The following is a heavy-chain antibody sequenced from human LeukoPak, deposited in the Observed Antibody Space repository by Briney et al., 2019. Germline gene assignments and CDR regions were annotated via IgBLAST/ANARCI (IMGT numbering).Heavy chain of an antibody. V-gene: IGHV5-51*01. J-gene: IGHJ5*02. CDR1: GYSFTSYW. CDR2: IYPGDSDT. CDR3: ARRGAPPVEMATKDGFDP. D-gene: IGHD5-24*01. Sequence: GESLKISCKGSGYSFTSYWIAWVRQMPGKGLEWMGIIYPGDSDTRYSPSFQGQVTISADKSISTAYLQWSSLKASDTAMYYCARRGAPPVEMATKDGFDPWGQGTLVTVSS.